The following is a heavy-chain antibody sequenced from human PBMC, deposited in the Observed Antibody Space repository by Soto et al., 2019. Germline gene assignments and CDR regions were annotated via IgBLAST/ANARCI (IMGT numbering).Heavy chain of an antibody. D-gene: IGHD5-18*01. V-gene: IGHV1-69*13. CDR3: ARVAGIQLWSPNDY. CDR2: IIPIFGTA. CDR1: GGTFSSYA. J-gene: IGHJ4*02. Sequence: GPSVKVSCKASGGTFSSYAISWVRQAPGQGLEWMGGIIPIFGTANYAQKFQGRVTITADDSTSTAYMELSSLRSEDTAVYYCARVAGIQLWSPNDYWGQGTLVTVSS.